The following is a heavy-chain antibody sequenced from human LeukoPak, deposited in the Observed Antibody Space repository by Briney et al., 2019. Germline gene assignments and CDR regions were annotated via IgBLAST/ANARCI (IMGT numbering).Heavy chain of an antibody. V-gene: IGHV4-59*08. CDR3: ARRVWNDAFDI. J-gene: IGHJ3*02. Sequence: PSETLSLTCTVSGGSISSYYWSWIRQPPGKGLEWIGYIYYSGSTNYNPSLKSRVTISVDTSKNQFSLKLSSVTAADTAVYYCARRVWNDAFDIWGQGTMVTVSS. CDR2: IYYSGST. CDR1: GGSISSYY. D-gene: IGHD3-16*01.